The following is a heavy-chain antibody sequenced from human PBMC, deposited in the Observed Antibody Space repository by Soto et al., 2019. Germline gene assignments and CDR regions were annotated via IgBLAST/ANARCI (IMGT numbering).Heavy chain of an antibody. CDR1: GGSISSYY. Sequence: SETLSLTCTVSGGSISSYYWSWIRQPPGKGLEWIGYIYYSGSTNYNPSLKSRVTISVDTSKNQFSLKLSSVTAADTAVYYCARDPRKLGGYYYYYGMDVWGQGTTVTVSS. V-gene: IGHV4-59*01. J-gene: IGHJ6*02. D-gene: IGHD7-27*01. CDR3: ARDPRKLGGYYYYYGMDV. CDR2: IYYSGST.